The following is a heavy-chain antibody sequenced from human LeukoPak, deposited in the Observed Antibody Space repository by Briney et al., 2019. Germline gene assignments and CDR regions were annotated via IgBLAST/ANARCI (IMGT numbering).Heavy chain of an antibody. V-gene: IGHV3-11*01. CDR2: ISSSGSTI. CDR1: GFTFSDYY. D-gene: IGHD3-10*01. J-gene: IGHJ4*02. Sequence: GGSLRLSCAASGFTFSDYYMSWLRQAPGKGLEWVSYISSSGSTIYYADSVKGRFTISRDNAKNSLYLQMNSLRAEDTAVYYCAREWVRGTFDYWGQGTLVTVSS. CDR3: AREWVRGTFDY.